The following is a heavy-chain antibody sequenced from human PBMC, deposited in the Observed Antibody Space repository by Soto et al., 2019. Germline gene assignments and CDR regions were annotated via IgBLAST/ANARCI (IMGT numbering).Heavy chain of an antibody. CDR2: INSDGSST. J-gene: IGHJ4*02. V-gene: IGHV3-74*01. Sequence: QPGGSLRLSCAASGFTFSSYWMHWVRQAPGKGLVWVSRINSDGSSTSYADSVKGRFTISRDNAKNTLYLQMNSLRAEDTAVYYCASFGSHVLFRGSYYVDYWGQGTLVTVSS. D-gene: IGHD1-26*01. CDR3: ASFGSHVLFRGSYYVDY. CDR1: GFTFSSYW.